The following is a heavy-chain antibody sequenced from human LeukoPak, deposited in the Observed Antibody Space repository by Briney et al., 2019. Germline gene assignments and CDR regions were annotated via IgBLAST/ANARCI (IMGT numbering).Heavy chain of an antibody. CDR3: ARVASSGWYVGEIDY. J-gene: IGHJ4*02. CDR1: GFTFSSYW. Sequence: GGSLRLSCAASGFTFSSYWMSWVRQAPGKGLEWVANIKQDGSEKYYVDSVKGRFTISRDNAKNSLYLQMNSLRAEDTAVYYCARVASSGWYVGEIDYWGQGTLVTVSS. CDR2: IKQDGSEK. V-gene: IGHV3-7*01. D-gene: IGHD6-19*01.